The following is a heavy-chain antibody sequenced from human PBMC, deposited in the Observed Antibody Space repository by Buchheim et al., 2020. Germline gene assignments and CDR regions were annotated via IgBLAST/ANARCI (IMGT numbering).Heavy chain of an antibody. CDR3: ARFYAGGVYYYDSSGFDY. CDR2: IYYSGRT. CDR1: GGSISSGDYY. Sequence: QVQLQESGPGLVKPSQPLSLTCTVSGGSISSGDYYWSWIRQPPGKGLEWIGYIYYSGRTYYNPSLKSRVTISVDTSKNQFSLKLSSVTAADTAVYYCARFYAGGVYYYDSSGFDYWGQGTL. D-gene: IGHD3-22*01. V-gene: IGHV4-30-4*01. J-gene: IGHJ4*02.